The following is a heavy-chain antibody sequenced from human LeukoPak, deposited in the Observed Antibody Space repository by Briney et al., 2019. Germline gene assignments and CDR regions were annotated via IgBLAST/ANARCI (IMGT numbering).Heavy chain of an antibody. D-gene: IGHD3-16*01. V-gene: IGHV6-1*01. CDR1: GDSVSGNSAA. CDR2: IYYRCKWYN. CDR3: AKELRGAFDI. Sequence: SQTLSLTCAISGDSVSGNSAAWNCITQAPSIGFVWLANIYYRCKWYNDYAVSVKSRITIKPNTSKTQFSLQLNSVTPEDTAVYYCAKELRGAFDIWGQGTMVTVSS. J-gene: IGHJ3*02.